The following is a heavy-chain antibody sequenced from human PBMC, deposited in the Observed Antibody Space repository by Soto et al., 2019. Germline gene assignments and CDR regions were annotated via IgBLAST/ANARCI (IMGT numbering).Heavy chain of an antibody. J-gene: IGHJ4*02. CDR3: AKDQTAMTTFDF. D-gene: IGHD4-17*01. CDR1: GFTFNNYA. CDR2: ISGSGDTT. Sequence: PGGSLRLSCAASGFTFNNYAMSWVRQAPGKGLQWVSAISGSGDTTYYADSVKGRFTISRDNSKKTLYLQMNGLRAEDTAVYYCAKDQTAMTTFDFWGQGALVTVSP. V-gene: IGHV3-23*01.